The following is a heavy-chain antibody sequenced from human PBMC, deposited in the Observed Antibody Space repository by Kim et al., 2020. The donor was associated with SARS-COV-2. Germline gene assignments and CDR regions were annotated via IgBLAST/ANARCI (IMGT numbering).Heavy chain of an antibody. Sequence: IFYAASVRGRFTISRDNARNSLYLQMNSLRDEDTAVYYCAKDRSYLFDYWGQGTLVTASS. CDR3: AKDRSYLFDY. CDR2: I. J-gene: IGHJ4*02. D-gene: IGHD1-26*01. V-gene: IGHV3-48*02.